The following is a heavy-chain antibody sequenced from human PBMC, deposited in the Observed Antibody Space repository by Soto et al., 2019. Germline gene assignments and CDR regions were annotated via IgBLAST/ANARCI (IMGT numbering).Heavy chain of an antibody. CDR2: INYSGST. J-gene: IGHJ5*02. CDR3: ARESGAGATNCFDP. V-gene: IGHV4-30-2*01. Sequence: QQQLQESGSGLVKPSQTLSLTCAVSGGSISSGGYSWRWIRQPPGKGLEWIGDINYSGSTYYNPSXKSRATISIDXXXNHFSLELTSVTAADTAVYYCARESGAGATNCFDPWGQGTLVTVSS. CDR1: GGSISSGGYS. D-gene: IGHD1-26*01.